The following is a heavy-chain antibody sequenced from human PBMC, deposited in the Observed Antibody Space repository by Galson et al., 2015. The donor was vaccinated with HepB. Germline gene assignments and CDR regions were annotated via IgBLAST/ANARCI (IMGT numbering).Heavy chain of an antibody. CDR3: VRGGRRGYDMDY. CDR2: ISGGSKTI. Sequence: SLRLSCAASGFSFSVHSMNWVRQAPGKGLQWVSYISGGSKTILYADSVKGRFTISRDNGKNSLYLQMSSLRADDTALYYCVRGGRRGYDMDYWGQGTLVTVSS. V-gene: IGHV3-48*01. CDR1: GFSFSVHS. D-gene: IGHD5-12*01. J-gene: IGHJ4*02.